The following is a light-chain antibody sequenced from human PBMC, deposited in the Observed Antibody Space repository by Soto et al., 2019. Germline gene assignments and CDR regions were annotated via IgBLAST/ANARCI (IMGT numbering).Light chain of an antibody. CDR2: EGT. CDR1: SSDVGFYNL. V-gene: IGLV2-23*01. CDR3: CTYAGSSFYV. Sequence: QSALTQPASVSGSPGQSITMSCTGTSSDVGFYNLVSWYQHHPGNAPKFLIYEGTERPSGVSSRFSGSKSGNTASLTISGLQAEDEAHYYCCTYAGSSFYVFGTGTKVTVL. J-gene: IGLJ1*01.